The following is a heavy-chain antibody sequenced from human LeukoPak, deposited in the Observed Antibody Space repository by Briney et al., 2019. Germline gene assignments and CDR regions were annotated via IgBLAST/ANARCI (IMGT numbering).Heavy chain of an antibody. CDR2: FDPEDGET. V-gene: IGHV1-24*01. Sequence: ASVKVSCKVSGYTLTELSMHWVRQAPGKGLEWMGGFDPEDGETIYAQKFQGRVTMTEDTSTDTAYMELSSLRSEDTAVYYCATEYHNWNYGIRGNWFDPWGQGTPVTVSS. J-gene: IGHJ5*02. CDR1: GYTLTELS. D-gene: IGHD1-7*01. CDR3: ATEYHNWNYGIRGNWFDP.